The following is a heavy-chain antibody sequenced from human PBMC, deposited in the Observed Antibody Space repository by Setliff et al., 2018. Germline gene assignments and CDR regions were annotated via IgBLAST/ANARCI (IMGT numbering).Heavy chain of an antibody. CDR3: ARGRAGHSGH. Sequence: SETLSLTCTVSGGSISSGGYYWSWIRQHPGKGLEWIGYIYYSGSTSYYNPSLKSRVTISVDTSKNQFSLKLSSVTAADTAVYYCARGRAGHSGHWGLGTLVTVSA. J-gene: IGHJ4*02. V-gene: IGHV4-31*03. CDR2: IYYSGSTS. CDR1: GGSISSGGYY. D-gene: IGHD6-19*01.